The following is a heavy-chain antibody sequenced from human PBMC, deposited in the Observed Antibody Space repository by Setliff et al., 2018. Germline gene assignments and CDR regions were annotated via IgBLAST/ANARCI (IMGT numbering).Heavy chain of an antibody. CDR3: ARDRFYNSWSGTSITAPHDAFDI. CDR2: INPSGGST. CDR1: GYTLTSHY. V-gene: IGHV1-46*03. D-gene: IGHD3-3*01. J-gene: IGHJ3*02. Sequence: ASVKVSCKASGYTLTSHYLHWVRQAPGHGLEWMGMINPSGGSTKYAQKFQGKVTMTRDTSTSTVYIEVSSLRSEDTAVYFCARDRFYNSWSGTSITAPHDAFDIWGQGTMVTVSS.